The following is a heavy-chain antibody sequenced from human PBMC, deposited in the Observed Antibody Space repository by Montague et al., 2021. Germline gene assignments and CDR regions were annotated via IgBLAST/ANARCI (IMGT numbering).Heavy chain of an antibody. CDR3: VRDGDGFNFDY. J-gene: IGHJ4*01. Sequence: SLRLSCAASGFTFSNFWMHWVRQAPGKGLVWVSRIVGDGHDKNYADSVQGRFTISRDNAENTLYLQMDGLRVGDTAVYYCVRDGDGFNFDYWGHGTLVTVSS. V-gene: IGHV3-74*01. CDR1: GFTFSNFW. D-gene: IGHD5-24*01. CDR2: IVGDGHDK.